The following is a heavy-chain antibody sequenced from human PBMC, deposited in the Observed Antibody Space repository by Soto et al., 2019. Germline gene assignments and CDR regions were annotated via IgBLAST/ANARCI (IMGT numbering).Heavy chain of an antibody. CDR3: AYGAEGGYHYYM. V-gene: IGHV3-23*01. D-gene: IGHD3-10*01. Sequence: PKKELEWVAAISGSGVSTYYANSVKVRSTISRDNSKNTLYLQMNSLRGEDTAVYYWAYGAEGGYHYYM. J-gene: IGHJ6*03. CDR2: ISGSGVST.